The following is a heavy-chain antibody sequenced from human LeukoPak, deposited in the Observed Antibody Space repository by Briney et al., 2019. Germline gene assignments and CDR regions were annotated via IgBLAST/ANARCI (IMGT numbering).Heavy chain of an antibody. J-gene: IGHJ4*02. CDR3: TKNPGYGLGIDFGDF. CDR2: IHSGGTT. Sequence: GGSLRLSCAASGFTISNNYMSWVLQAPGRGPEWVSVIHSGGTTHYADSVKGRFTISRDNSNNTLFLQMDSLRADDTAVYHCTKNPGYGLGIDFGDFWGQGIPVTVSS. D-gene: IGHD3-10*01. V-gene: IGHV3-66*01. CDR1: GFTISNNY.